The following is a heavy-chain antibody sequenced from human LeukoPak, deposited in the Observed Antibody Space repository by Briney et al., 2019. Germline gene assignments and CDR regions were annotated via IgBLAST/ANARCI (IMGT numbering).Heavy chain of an antibody. D-gene: IGHD5-12*01. J-gene: IGHJ3*02. Sequence: AETLSLSCAETECVLCEYSLHCVGRPPVQEKEGVVVIWSDGTNEYYADSVKGRFTISRDNSKNTLYLQMNSLRAEDTAVYYCARDRGLGSFDMWGQGTMVTVSS. CDR3: ARDRGLGSFDM. V-gene: IGHV3-33*01. CDR2: IWSDGTNE. CDR1: ECVLCEYS.